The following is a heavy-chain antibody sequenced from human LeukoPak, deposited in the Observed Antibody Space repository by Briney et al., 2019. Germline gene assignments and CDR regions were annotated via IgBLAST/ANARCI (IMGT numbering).Heavy chain of an antibody. CDR1: GFTFSSCA. V-gene: IGHV3-23*01. D-gene: IGHD3-22*01. CDR3: TKGSYYDNSGRAYFDY. J-gene: IGHJ4*02. CDR2: ISGSGGGT. Sequence: GGSLRLSCAASGFTFSSCAMSWVRQAPGKGLEWVSAISGSGGGTHYADSVKGRFTISRDNSKNTLYLQMNSLRAEDTAVYYCTKGSYYDNSGRAYFDYWGQGTLVTVSS.